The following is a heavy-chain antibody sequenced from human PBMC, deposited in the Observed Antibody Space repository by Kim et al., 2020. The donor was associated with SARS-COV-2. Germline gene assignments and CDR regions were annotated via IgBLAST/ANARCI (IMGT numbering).Heavy chain of an antibody. V-gene: IGHV1-46*01. CDR2: MKASDGST. CDR3: ARDGDRWNFDH. D-gene: IGHD2-15*01. J-gene: IGHJ4*02. Sequence: ASVKVSCKASGYTFSKYYLHWVRQAPGQGLEWLGRMKASDGSTIYAQKFQGRITLTSDPSTSTVYMQLTILRSEDTALYFCARDGDRWNFDHWGQGAL. CDR1: GYTFSKYY.